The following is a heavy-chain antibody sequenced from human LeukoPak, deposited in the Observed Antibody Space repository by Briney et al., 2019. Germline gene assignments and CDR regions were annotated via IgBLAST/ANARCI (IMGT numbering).Heavy chain of an antibody. CDR3: ARALGYCSSTSCSFDI. D-gene: IGHD2-2*01. CDR2: INQSGST. Sequence: KSSETLSLTCAVYGGSFSYYYWSWIRQPPGKGLEWIGEINQSGSTNYNPSLKSRVTISVDTYKNKFSQKLSSVTAADTAVYYCARALGYCSSTSCSFDIWGLGTMVTVSS. V-gene: IGHV4-34*01. CDR1: GGSFSYYY. J-gene: IGHJ3*02.